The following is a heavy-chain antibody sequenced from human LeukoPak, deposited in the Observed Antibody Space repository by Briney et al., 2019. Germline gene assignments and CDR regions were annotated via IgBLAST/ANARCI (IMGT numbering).Heavy chain of an antibody. CDR2: ISSSGSTI. D-gene: IGHD5-12*01. J-gene: IGHJ3*02. V-gene: IGHV3-48*03. Sequence: QPGGSLRLSCAASGFTFSSYEMNWVRQAPGKGLEWVSYISSSGSTIYYADSVKGRFTISRDNAKNSLYLRMNSLRAEDTAVYYCARDGSGYGHDAFDIWGQGTMVTVSS. CDR1: GFTFSSYE. CDR3: ARDGSGYGHDAFDI.